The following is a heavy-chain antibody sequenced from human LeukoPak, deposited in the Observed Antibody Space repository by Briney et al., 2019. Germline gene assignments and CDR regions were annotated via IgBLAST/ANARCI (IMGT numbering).Heavy chain of an antibody. D-gene: IGHD6-19*01. CDR2: IVVGSGNT. J-gene: IGHJ4*02. Sequence: GASVKVSCKASGFTFTSSAVQWVRQARGQRLEWIGWIVVGSGNTNYPQKFQGRVTISADKSTSTAYMELSSLRSEDTAVYYCARDPETVGGYWGQGTLVTVSS. CDR1: GFTFTSSA. V-gene: IGHV1-58*01. CDR3: ARDPETVGGY.